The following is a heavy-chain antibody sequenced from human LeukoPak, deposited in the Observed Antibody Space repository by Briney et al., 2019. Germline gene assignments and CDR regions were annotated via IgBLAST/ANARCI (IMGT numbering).Heavy chain of an antibody. CDR2: ISGRGSIT. CDR1: GLSDTIDL. V-gene: IGHV3-23*01. J-gene: IGHJ4*02. CDR3: ARQPDDFSGWNNGQDFFDY. Sequence: GGSQSLFCAASGLSDTIDLMGWVRHAPGKGLESVPVISGRGSITYYAYSVKGRFTFSRDNSKYTLYLQMNSLRAEDTAVHYCARQPDDFSGWNNGQDFFDYWGQGTLVTVSS. D-gene: IGHD6-19*01.